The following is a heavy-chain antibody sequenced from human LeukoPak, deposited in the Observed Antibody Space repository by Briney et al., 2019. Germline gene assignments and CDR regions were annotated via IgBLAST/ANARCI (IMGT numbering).Heavy chain of an antibody. J-gene: IGHJ4*02. CDR2: IYYSGST. CDR3: ARSGLREYYFDY. V-gene: IGHV4-39*01. D-gene: IGHD3-10*01. CDR1: GGSISSSSYY. Sequence: PSETLFLTCTVSGGSISSSSYYWGWIRQPPGKGLEWIGSIYYSGSTYYNPSLKSRVTISVDTSKNQFSLKLSSVTAADTAVYYCARSGLREYYFDYWGQGTLVTVSS.